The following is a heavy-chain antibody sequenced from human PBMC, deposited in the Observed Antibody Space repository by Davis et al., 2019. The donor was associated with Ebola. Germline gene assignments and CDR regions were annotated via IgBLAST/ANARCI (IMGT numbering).Heavy chain of an antibody. D-gene: IGHD5-24*01. CDR3: ARGPVTRDAYRY. Sequence: GESLKISCTASGFTFSSYWMTWVRQAPGKGLEWVADISQDGREKNYVDSMKGRFTISRDNALRSLYLQMHSLRVDDTAVYYCARGPVTRDAYRYWGQGTRVTVSS. J-gene: IGHJ4*02. CDR1: GFTFSSYW. V-gene: IGHV3-7*03. CDR2: ISQDGREK.